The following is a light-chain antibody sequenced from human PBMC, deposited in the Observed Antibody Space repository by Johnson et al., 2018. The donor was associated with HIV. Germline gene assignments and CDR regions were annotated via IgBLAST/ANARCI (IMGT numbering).Light chain of an antibody. V-gene: IGLV1-51*01. CDR3: GTWDSSLSAYV. CDR1: SSNIGNNY. J-gene: IGLJ1*01. Sequence: QSVLTQPPSVSAAPGQKVTISCSGSSSNIGNNYVSWYQQLPGTAPKLLIYDNNKRPSGIPDRFSGSKSGSSATLGITGLQTENEADYYCGTWDSSLSAYVVGIGTKVTVL. CDR2: DNN.